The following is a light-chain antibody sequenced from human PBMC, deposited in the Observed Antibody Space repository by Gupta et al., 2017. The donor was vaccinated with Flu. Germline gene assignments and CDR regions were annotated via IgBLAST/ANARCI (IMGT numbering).Light chain of an antibody. V-gene: IGLV3-21*02. CDR3: QAWDSSTDHLV. CDR1: NIGSKS. CDR2: DDS. Sequence: SYVLTQAPSVSVAPGQTARITCGGNNIGSKSVHWYQQKPGQAPVLVVYDDSDRPSGIPERFSGANSGNTAALTITRVEAGDEADYYCQAWDSSTDHLVFGGGTKLTVL. J-gene: IGLJ2*01.